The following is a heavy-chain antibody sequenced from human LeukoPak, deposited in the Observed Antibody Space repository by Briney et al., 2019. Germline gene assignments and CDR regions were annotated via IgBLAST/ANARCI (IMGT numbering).Heavy chain of an antibody. D-gene: IGHD3-22*01. CDR2: IYNSGST. CDR3: ARNSSGIHFDY. CDR1: GYSISNTHY. Sequence: PSGTLSLTCAVSGYSISNTHYWGWIRQPPGKGLEWIGSIYNSGSTHYNPSLKSRVTISVDTSMNQFSLKLSSVTAADTAVYYCARNSSGIHFDYWGRGTLVTVSS. J-gene: IGHJ4*02. V-gene: IGHV4-38-2*01.